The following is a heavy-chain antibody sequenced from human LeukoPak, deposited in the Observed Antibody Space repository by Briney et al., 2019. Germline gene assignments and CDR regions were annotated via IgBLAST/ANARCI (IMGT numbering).Heavy chain of an antibody. D-gene: IGHD3-9*01. Sequence: GGSLRLSCAASGFTFSSYGMHWVRQAPGKELEWVAVISYDGSNKYYADSVKGRFTISRDNSKNTLYLQMNSLRAEDTAVYYCAKERLRYFDWLAYYFDYWGQGTLVTVSS. CDR1: GFTFSSYG. J-gene: IGHJ4*02. CDR2: ISYDGSNK. CDR3: AKERLRYFDWLAYYFDY. V-gene: IGHV3-30*18.